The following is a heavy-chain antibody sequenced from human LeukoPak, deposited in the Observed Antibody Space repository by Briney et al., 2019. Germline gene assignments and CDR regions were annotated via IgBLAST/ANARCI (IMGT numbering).Heavy chain of an antibody. V-gene: IGHV1-46*01. CDR2: INPSGGST. Sequence: GASVKVSCKASGYTFTSYYMHWVRQAPGQGLEWMGIINPSGGSTSYAQKFQGRVTMTRDTSTSTAYMELRSLRSDDTAVYYCARDKPVPYGVVVAATNDYWGQGTLVTVSS. CDR1: GYTFTSYY. D-gene: IGHD2-15*01. J-gene: IGHJ4*02. CDR3: ARDKPVPYGVVVAATNDY.